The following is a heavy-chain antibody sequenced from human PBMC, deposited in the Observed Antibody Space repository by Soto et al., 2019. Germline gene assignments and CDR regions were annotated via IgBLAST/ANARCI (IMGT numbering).Heavy chain of an antibody. Sequence: ASVKVSCKPSGYTFTGYYMHWVRQAPGQGLEWMGWINPNSGGTNSAQKFQGWVTMTRDTSISPAYMELSRLRSEDTAVYYCARGVMITLGGVIVPYSDYGGQGARVPASS. J-gene: IGHJ4*02. CDR2: INPNSGGT. V-gene: IGHV1-2*04. CDR3: ARGVMITLGGVIVPYSDY. CDR1: GYTFTGYY. D-gene: IGHD3-16*01.